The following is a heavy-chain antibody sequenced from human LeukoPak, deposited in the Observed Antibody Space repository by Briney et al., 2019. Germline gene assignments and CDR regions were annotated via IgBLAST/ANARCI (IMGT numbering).Heavy chain of an antibody. Sequence: GGSLRLSCAASGFTFSSYSMNGVGQAPGKGLEGVSSISSSSSYIYYADSVKGRFTISRDNAKNSLYLQMNSLRAEDTAVYYCARVGAAAGMVPWGQGTLVTVSS. J-gene: IGHJ5*02. CDR3: ARVGAAAGMVP. CDR2: ISSSSSYI. V-gene: IGHV3-21*01. CDR1: GFTFSSYS. D-gene: IGHD6-13*01.